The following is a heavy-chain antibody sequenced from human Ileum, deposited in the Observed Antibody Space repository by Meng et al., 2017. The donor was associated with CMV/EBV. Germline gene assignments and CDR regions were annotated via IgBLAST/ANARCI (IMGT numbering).Heavy chain of an antibody. Sequence: VVAGGGFVPPGGSLRLSCAASGLTVTWNYMSWVRQGPGKGLECIAHIHIGDATFYTDSVKGRFTISRDDSKNTLNLQMDSLRADDTAVYYCARGGAHDGYFDAWGQGTLVTVSS. CDR3: ARGGAHDGYFDA. D-gene: IGHD2-8*01. CDR2: IHIGDAT. CDR1: GLTVTWNY. V-gene: IGHV3-53*01. J-gene: IGHJ4*02.